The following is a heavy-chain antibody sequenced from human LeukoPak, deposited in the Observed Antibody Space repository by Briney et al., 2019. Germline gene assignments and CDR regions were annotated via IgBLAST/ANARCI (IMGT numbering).Heavy chain of an antibody. D-gene: IGHD2-2*01. CDR1: GGSISSGGYS. CDR3: ARVRYCSSTSCLGKDAFDI. J-gene: IGHJ3*02. Sequence: SQTLSLTCAVSGGSISSGGYSWSWIRQPPGKGLEWIGYIYHSGSTHYNPSLKSRVTISVDRSKNQFSLKLSSVTAADTAVYYCARVRYCSSTSCLGKDAFDIWGQGTMVTVSS. V-gene: IGHV4-30-2*01. CDR2: IYHSGST.